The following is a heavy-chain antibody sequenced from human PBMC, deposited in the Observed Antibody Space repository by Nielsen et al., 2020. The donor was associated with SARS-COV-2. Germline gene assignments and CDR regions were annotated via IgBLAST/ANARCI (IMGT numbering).Heavy chain of an antibody. CDR3: ASTEGRGGSWRY. J-gene: IGHJ4*02. CDR1: GGSISSGDYY. CDR2: IYYSGST. Sequence: SETLSLTCTVSGGSISSGDYYWSWIRQPPGKGLEWIGYIYYSGSTYYNPSLKSRVTISVDTSKNQFSLKLSSVTAADTAVYYCASTEGRGGSWRYWGQGTLVTVSS. D-gene: IGHD2-15*01. V-gene: IGHV4-30-4*01.